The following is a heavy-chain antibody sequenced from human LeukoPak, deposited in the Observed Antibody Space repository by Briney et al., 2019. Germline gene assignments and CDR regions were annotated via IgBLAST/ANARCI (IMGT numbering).Heavy chain of an antibody. V-gene: IGHV3-23*01. CDR3: AKGARFLEWLLPILDY. CDR2: ISGSGGST. Sequence: GGSLRLSCAASGFTFSSYAMSWVRQAPGKGLEWVSAISGSGGSTYYADSVKGRFTISRDNSKNTLYLQMNSLGAEDTAVYYCAKGARFLEWLLPILDYWGQGTLVTVSS. D-gene: IGHD3-3*01. CDR1: GFTFSSYA. J-gene: IGHJ4*02.